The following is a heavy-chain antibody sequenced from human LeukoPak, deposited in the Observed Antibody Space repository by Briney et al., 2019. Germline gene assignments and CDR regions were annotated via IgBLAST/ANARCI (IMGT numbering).Heavy chain of an antibody. Sequence: GKSLRLSCAASGFTFNNYGMHWVRQAPGKGLERVAVISYGGRNIHYPDSVKGRFTISRDISTDTLWLQMDSLRTEDTAVYYCAKGPLRGTAAAIDYWGQGTLVTVSS. V-gene: IGHV3-30*18. CDR2: ISYGGRNI. J-gene: IGHJ4*02. D-gene: IGHD2-2*01. CDR1: GFTFNNYG. CDR3: AKGPLRGTAAAIDY.